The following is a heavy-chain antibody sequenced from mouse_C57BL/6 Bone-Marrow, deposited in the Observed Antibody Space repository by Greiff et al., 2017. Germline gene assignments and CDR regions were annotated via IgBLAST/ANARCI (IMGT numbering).Heavy chain of an antibody. CDR3: ARGFLRLYFCV. CDR1: GYAFSSSW. Sequence: VQLQQSGPELVKPGASVKISCKASGYAFSSSWMNWVKQRPGKGLEWIGRIYPGDGDTNYNGKFKGKATLTADKSSSTAYMQLSSLTSEDSAVYFCARGFLRLYFCVWGTGTTVTVAS. V-gene: IGHV1-82*01. CDR2: IYPGDGDT. J-gene: IGHJ1*03.